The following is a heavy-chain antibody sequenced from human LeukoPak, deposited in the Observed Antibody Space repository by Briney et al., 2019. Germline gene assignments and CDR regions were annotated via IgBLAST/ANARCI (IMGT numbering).Heavy chain of an antibody. Sequence: SETLSLTCTVSGGSVSSGNYYWSWIRQPPGKGLEWIGYIYYSGSTNYNPSLKSRVTISVDTSKNQFSLKLSSVTAADTAVYYCAREAGGDYFDWFDPWGQGTLVTVSS. CDR1: GGSVSSGNYY. CDR2: IYYSGST. V-gene: IGHV4-61*01. D-gene: IGHD4-17*01. CDR3: AREAGGDYFDWFDP. J-gene: IGHJ5*02.